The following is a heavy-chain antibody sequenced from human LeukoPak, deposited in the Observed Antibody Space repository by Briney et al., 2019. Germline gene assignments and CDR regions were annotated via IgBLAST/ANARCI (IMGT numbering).Heavy chain of an antibody. CDR2: IYTSGST. CDR3: ARSMTYYYGSGSWHDY. Sequence: SQTLSLTCTVSGNSISSGDYYWSWIRQPAGKGLEWIGRIYTSGSTNYNPSLKSRVTMSVDTSKNQFSLKLSSVTAADTAVYFCARSMTYYYGSGSWHDYWGQGTLVTVSS. D-gene: IGHD3-10*01. J-gene: IGHJ4*02. CDR1: GNSISSGDYY. V-gene: IGHV4-61*02.